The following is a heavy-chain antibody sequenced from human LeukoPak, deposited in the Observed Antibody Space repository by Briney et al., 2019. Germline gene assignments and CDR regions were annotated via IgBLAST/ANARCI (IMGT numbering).Heavy chain of an antibody. V-gene: IGHV3-7*03. D-gene: IGHD6-6*01. CDR2: IKQDGSEK. CDR1: GFTFSSYW. Sequence: GGSLRLSCAASGFTFSSYWMSWVRQAPGKGLEWVANIKQDGSEKYYVDSVKGRFTISRDNSKNSLYLQMNSLRTEDTGLYYCAKDYSISTTTRGLFHYWGQGTLVTVSS. J-gene: IGHJ4*02. CDR3: AKDYSISTTTRGLFHY.